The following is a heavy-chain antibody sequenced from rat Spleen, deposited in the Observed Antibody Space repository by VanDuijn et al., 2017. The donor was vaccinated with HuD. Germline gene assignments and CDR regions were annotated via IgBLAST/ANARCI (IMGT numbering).Heavy chain of an antibody. V-gene: IGHV5-29*01. CDR1: GFTLSDYG. Sequence: EVQLVESGGGLVQPGRSLKLSCVASGFTLSDYGMGWVRQAPTKGLEWVASISYDGTSTYYRDSVKGRFTVSRENAKSTLYFLIDSLRSEDTATYYCVRQDTSGYSNWFTYWGQGTLVTVSS. J-gene: IGHJ3*01. D-gene: IGHD4-3*01. CDR2: ISYDGTST. CDR3: VRQDTSGYSNWFTY.